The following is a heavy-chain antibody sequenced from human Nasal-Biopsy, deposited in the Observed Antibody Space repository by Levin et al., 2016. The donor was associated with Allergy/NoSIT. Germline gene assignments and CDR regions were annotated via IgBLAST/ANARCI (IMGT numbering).Heavy chain of an antibody. CDR3: ASPSNYDNSGYYYPPRVFWYFHL. CDR2: ISSLGGKT. Sequence: GESLKISCPASGSGFTFSNYAMSWVRQAPGRGLEWVSTISSLGGKTYYADSVEGRFTISRDNSKDTLFLQMNSLRAEDTAVYYCASPSNYDNSGYYYPPRVFWYFHLWGRGTLVTVSS. CDR1: GSGFTFSNYA. D-gene: IGHD3-22*01. V-gene: IGHV3-23*01. J-gene: IGHJ2*01.